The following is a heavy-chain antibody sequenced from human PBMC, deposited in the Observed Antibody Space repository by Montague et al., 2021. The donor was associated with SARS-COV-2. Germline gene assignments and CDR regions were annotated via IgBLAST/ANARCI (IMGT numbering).Heavy chain of an antibody. V-gene: IGHV3-21*01. D-gene: IGHD3-9*01. Sequence: LRLSCAASGFTFSSYSMNWVRQAPGKGLEWVSSISSSSSYIYYADSVKGRFTISRDNAKSSLYLQMNSLRAEDTAVYYCARDRYYDILTGYWEFDPWGQGTLVTVSS. CDR1: GFTFSSYS. CDR2: ISSSSSYI. CDR3: ARDRYYDILTGYWEFDP. J-gene: IGHJ5*02.